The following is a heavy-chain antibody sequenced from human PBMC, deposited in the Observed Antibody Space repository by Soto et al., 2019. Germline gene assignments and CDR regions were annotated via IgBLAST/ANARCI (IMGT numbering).Heavy chain of an antibody. CDR3: ARGYYYDSSLTSP. CDR1: GGSISSGGYY. V-gene: IGHV4-31*03. D-gene: IGHD3-22*01. Sequence: PSETLSLTCTVSGGSISSGGYYWSWIRQHPGKGLEWIGYIYYSGSTYYNPSLKSRVTISVDTSKNQFSLKLSSVTAADTAVYYCARGYYYDSSLTSPWGQGTLVTVSS. J-gene: IGHJ5*02. CDR2: IYYSGST.